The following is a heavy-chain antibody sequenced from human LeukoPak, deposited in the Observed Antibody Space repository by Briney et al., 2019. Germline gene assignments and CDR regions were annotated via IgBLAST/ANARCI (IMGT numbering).Heavy chain of an antibody. CDR1: GYSFTSYW. D-gene: IGHD6-19*01. V-gene: IGHV5-51*01. Sequence: GESLKISCKGFGYSFTSYWIGWVRQMPGKGLEWMGIIYPGDFDTRYSPSFEGQVTISADKSITTAHLQWSRLKASDTAMYYCARRSAVAGQGFDYWGQGTLVTVSS. J-gene: IGHJ4*02. CDR2: IYPGDFDT. CDR3: ARRSAVAGQGFDY.